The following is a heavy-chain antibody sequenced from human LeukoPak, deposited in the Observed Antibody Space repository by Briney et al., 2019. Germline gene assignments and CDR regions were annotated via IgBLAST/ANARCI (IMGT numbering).Heavy chain of an antibody. D-gene: IGHD2-15*01. CDR2: MSYTGNT. J-gene: IGHJ4*02. CDR3: ARVWDCSRGDCYSSIDS. Sequence: KSSETLSLTCTVSGGSISNYYWSWIRQSPGKGLEWIGFMSYTGNTDYSPSLKSRVAMSVDTSKNQFSLKLSSVTAADTAVYYCARVWDCSRGDCYSSIDSWGQGSLVTVSS. V-gene: IGHV4-59*01. CDR1: GGSISNYY.